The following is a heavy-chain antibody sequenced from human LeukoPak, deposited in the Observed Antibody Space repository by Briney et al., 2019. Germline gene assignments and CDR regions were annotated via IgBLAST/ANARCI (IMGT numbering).Heavy chain of an antibody. CDR1: GYPFTNNC. Sequence: GESLRISCNGSGYPFTNNCITLVRQMPEKGLEWLGRIDPRNSHTDYSPSFQGHVTISTDKSINTAYLQWETLKASDTAIYYCGRGRGWTDYWGQGTLVTVSS. CDR3: GRGRGWTDY. CDR2: IDPRNSHT. V-gene: IGHV5-10-1*01. D-gene: IGHD6-19*01. J-gene: IGHJ4*02.